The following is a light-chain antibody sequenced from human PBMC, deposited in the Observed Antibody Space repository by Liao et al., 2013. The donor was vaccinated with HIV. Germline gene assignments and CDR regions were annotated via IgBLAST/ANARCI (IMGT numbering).Light chain of an antibody. Sequence: SYELTQPPSVSVSPGQTASITCSGDKLGDKYACWYQQKPGQSPVLVIYQDSKRPSGIPERFSGSNSGHTATLTISGTQAADEADYYCQAWDSSTDVVFGGGTKLTVL. V-gene: IGLV3-1*01. CDR3: QAWDSSTDVV. CDR1: KLGDKY. J-gene: IGLJ2*01. CDR2: QDS.